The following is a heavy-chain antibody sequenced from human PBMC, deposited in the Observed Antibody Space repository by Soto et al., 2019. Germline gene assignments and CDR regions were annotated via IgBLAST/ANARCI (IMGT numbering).Heavy chain of an antibody. D-gene: IGHD4-17*01. CDR2: IWYDGSNK. V-gene: IGHV3-33*01. CDR3: ARATVTTSIDS. Sequence: XGSLRLSCAASGVTFSSYGMHWVRQAPGKGLEWVAVIWYDGSNKYYADSVKGRFTISRDNSKNTLYLQMNSLRAEDTAVYYCARATVTTSIDSWGQGTLATVSS. CDR1: GVTFSSYG. J-gene: IGHJ4*02.